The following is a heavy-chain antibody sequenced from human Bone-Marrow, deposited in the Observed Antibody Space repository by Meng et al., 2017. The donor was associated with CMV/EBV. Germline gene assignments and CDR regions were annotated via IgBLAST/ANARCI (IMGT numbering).Heavy chain of an antibody. J-gene: IGHJ4*02. V-gene: IGHV3-20*04. CDR3: AKDSPERFRIYYGSGTPPASY. CDR2: INKHGNNA. D-gene: IGHD3-10*01. CDR1: GGSVSSGSYY. Sequence: GGSLRLSCTVSGGSVSSGSYYWSWIRQPPGKGLEWVSGINKHGNNAGYADSVKGRFTISRDSAKSSLYLQMNSLRADDTAVYYCAKDSPERFRIYYGSGTPPASYWGQGTLVTVSS.